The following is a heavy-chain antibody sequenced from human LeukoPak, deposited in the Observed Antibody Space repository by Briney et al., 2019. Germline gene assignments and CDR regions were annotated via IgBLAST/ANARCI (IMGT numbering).Heavy chain of an antibody. V-gene: IGHV3-23*01. CDR3: AKYRSAADPFDY. CDR1: GFTFSSYA. CDR2: ISGSGGST. Sequence: GGSLRLSCAASGFTFSSYAISWVRQAPGKGLEWASAISGSGGSTYYADSVKGRFTISRDNSKNTLYLQMNSLRAEDTAVYYCAKYRSAADPFDYWGQGTLVTVSS. D-gene: IGHD6-13*01. J-gene: IGHJ4*02.